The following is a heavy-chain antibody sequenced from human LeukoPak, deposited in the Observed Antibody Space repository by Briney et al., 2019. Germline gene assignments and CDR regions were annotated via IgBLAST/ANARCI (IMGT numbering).Heavy chain of an antibody. CDR3: ARGLLTYYYDNYFDH. CDR1: GYTFTSYY. CDR2: INPSGGST. J-gene: IGHJ4*02. D-gene: IGHD3-22*01. Sequence: GASVKVSCKASGYTFTSYYMHWVRQAPGQGLEWMGKINPSGGSTSYAQKFRGRVSMTRDTSTSTVYMELSSLRSEDTAVYYCARGLLTYYYDNYFDHWGQGTLVTVSS. V-gene: IGHV1-46*01.